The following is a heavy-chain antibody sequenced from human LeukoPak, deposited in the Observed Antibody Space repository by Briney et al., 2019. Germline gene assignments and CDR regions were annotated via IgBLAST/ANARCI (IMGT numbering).Heavy chain of an antibody. CDR2: ISRSSTYI. J-gene: IGHJ4*02. Sequence: GGSLRVSCAASGFTFSSYEMNWVRQAPGKGLEWVSSISRSSTYIYYADSVKGRFTISRDNAKNTLYLQMDSLRAEDTAVYYCARRAGAYSHPYDYWGQGTLVTVSS. CDR1: GFTFSSYE. V-gene: IGHV3-21*04. D-gene: IGHD4/OR15-4a*01. CDR3: ARRAGAYSHPYDY.